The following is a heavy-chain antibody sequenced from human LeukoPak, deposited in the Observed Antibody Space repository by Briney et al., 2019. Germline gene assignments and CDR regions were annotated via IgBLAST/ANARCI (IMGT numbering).Heavy chain of an antibody. CDR3: ARGNGLFSPYYYYYMDV. V-gene: IGHV1-2*02. D-gene: IGHD2/OR15-2a*01. J-gene: IGHJ6*03. CDR1: GYTFTGYY. Sequence: ASVKVSCKASGYTFTGYYVHWVRQAPGQGLEWMGWINPNSGGTNYAQKFQGRVTMTRNTSISTAYMELSSLRSEDTAVYYCARGNGLFSPYYYYYMDVWGKGTTVTISS. CDR2: INPNSGGT.